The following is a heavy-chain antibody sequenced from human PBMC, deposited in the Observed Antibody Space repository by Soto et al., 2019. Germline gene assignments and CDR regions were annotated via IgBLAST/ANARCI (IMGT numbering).Heavy chain of an antibody. V-gene: IGHV4-59*01. D-gene: IGHD2-15*01. J-gene: IGHJ4*02. CDR2: IYYSGST. CDR1: GGSISSYY. CDR3: ASGGLPYYFDY. Sequence: SDTLSLTCTVSGGSISSYYWSWIRQPPGKGLEWIGYIYYSGSTNYNPSLKSRVTISVDTSKNQFSLKLSSVTAADTAVYYCASGGLPYYFDYWGQGTLVTVSS.